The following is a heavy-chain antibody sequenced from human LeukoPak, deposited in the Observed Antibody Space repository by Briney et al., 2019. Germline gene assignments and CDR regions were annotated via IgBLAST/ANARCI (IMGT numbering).Heavy chain of an antibody. V-gene: IGHV4-61*01. D-gene: IGHD2-8*01. CDR3: ARGGLNGAFDI. J-gene: IGHJ3*02. Sequence: PSETLSLTCAVSGYSISSGYYWSWIRQPPGKGLEWIGYIYYSGSTNYNPSLKSRVTISVDTSKNQFSLKLSSVTAADTAVYYCARGGLNGAFDIWGQGTMVTVSS. CDR1: GYSISSGYY. CDR2: IYYSGST.